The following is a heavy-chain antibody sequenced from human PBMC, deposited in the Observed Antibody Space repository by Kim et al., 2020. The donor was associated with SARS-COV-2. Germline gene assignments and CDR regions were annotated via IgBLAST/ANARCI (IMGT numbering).Heavy chain of an antibody. D-gene: IGHD6-13*01. CDR3: AKTTGYSSSWTPDY. CDR1: GFTFSSYA. Sequence: GGSLRLSCAASGFTFSSYAMSWVRQAPGKGLEWVSAISGSGGSTYYADSVKGRFTISRDNSKNTLYLQMNSLRAEDTAVHYCAKTTGYSSSWTPDYWGQGTLVTVSS. V-gene: IGHV3-23*01. CDR2: ISGSGGST. J-gene: IGHJ4*02.